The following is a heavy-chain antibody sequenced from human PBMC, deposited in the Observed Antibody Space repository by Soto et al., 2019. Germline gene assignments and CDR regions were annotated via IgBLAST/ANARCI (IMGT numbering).Heavy chain of an antibody. CDR3: ARGQSVGASSYYFDF. J-gene: IGHJ4*02. V-gene: IGHV4-59*01. CDR2: IYYSGST. Sequence: SETLSLTCTVSGGSISSYYWSWIRQPPGKGLEWIGYIYYSGSTNYNPSLKSRVTISVDTSKNQFSLKLSSVTAADTAVYYCARGQSVGASSYYFDFWGQGTLVTVSS. CDR1: GGSISSYY. D-gene: IGHD6-6*01.